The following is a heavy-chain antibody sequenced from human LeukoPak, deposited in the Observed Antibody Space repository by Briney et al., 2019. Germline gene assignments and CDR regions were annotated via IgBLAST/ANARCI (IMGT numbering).Heavy chain of an antibody. J-gene: IGHJ3*02. CDR1: GPSISSYY. V-gene: IGHV4-59*08. CDR3: ARQGPRGGSSFNAFDI. Sequence: SETLSLTCTVSGPSISSYYWSWIRQPPGKGLEWIGYIYYSGSTNYNPSLKSRVTISVDTSKNQFSLKLSSVTAADTAVHYCARQGPRGGSSFNAFDIWGQGTMVTVSS. D-gene: IGHD2-15*01. CDR2: IYYSGST.